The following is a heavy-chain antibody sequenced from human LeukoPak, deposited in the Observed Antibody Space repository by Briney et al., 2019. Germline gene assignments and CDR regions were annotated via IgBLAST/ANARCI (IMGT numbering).Heavy chain of an antibody. CDR2: ISSSGGTI. CDR1: GFTFSNHE. J-gene: IGHJ4*02. V-gene: IGHV3-48*03. CDR3: ARVTSLTGTIFDS. Sequence: GGSLRLSCAASGFTFSNHEMNWVRQAPGKGPEWLSYISSSGGTIYYADSVKGRFTISRDNARNSLYLQMNGLRVEDTAVYYCARVTSLTGTIFDSWGQGTLVTVSS. D-gene: IGHD1-7*01.